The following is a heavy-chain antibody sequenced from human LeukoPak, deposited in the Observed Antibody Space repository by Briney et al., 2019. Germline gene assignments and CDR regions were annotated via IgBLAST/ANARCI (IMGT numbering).Heavy chain of an antibody. CDR2: IYYSGST. CDR3: ARQVRPHDKIDY. V-gene: IGHV4-39*01. J-gene: IGHJ4*02. D-gene: IGHD1-1*01. Sequence: SETLSLTCTVSGGSISSSSYYWGWIRQPPGKGLEWIGSIYYSGSTYYNPSLKSRVTISVDTSKNQFSLKLSSVTAADTAVYYCARQVRPHDKIDYWGQGTLVTVSS. CDR1: GGSISSSSYY.